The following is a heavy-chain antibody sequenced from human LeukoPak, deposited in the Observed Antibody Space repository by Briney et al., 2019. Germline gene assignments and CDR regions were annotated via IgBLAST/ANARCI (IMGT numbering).Heavy chain of an antibody. V-gene: IGHV4-59*01. CDR2: ISYTGRT. D-gene: IGHD4-17*01. CDR1: GASISSYY. CDR3: ARDPYGDYRIDY. J-gene: IGHJ4*02. Sequence: SETLSLTCTVSGASISSYYWSWIRQPPGKGLEWIGYISYTGRTNYNHSLKSRVTISVDPSKNQLSLQLSSVTAADTAVYYCARDPYGDYRIDYWGQGTLVTVSS.